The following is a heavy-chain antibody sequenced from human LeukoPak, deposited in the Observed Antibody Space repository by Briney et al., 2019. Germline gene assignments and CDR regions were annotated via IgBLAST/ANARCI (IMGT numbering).Heavy chain of an antibody. V-gene: IGHV4-59*08. J-gene: IGHJ5*02. Sequence: SETLSLTCTVSGGSISSYYWNWIRQPPGKGLEWIDRISYSGSTNYNPSLRSRVTISADTSKNQFSLRLSSLTAADTAVYYCARREVEMDYSASGNWLDPWGQGTLVTVSS. CDR3: ARREVEMDYSASGNWLDP. CDR2: ISYSGST. CDR1: GGSISSYY. D-gene: IGHD3-10*01.